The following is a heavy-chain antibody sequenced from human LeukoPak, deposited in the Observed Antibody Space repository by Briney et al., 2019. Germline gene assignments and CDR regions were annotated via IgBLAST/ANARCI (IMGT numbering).Heavy chain of an antibody. J-gene: IGHJ3*02. V-gene: IGHV3-21*01. CDR2: ISSSSSYI. CDR1: GFTFSSYS. CDR3: ARGLGSSSSPDAFDI. Sequence: GGSLRLSCAASGFTFSSYSMNWVRQAPGKGLEWVSSISSSSSYIYYADSVKGRFTISRDNAKNSLYLQMNSLRAEDTAVYYCARGLGSSSSPDAFDIWGQGTMVTVSS. D-gene: IGHD6-6*01.